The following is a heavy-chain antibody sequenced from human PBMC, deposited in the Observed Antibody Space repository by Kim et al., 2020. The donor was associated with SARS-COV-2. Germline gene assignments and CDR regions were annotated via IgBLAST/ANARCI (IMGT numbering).Heavy chain of an antibody. Sequence: RYSPSFQGQVTIPADKSISTAYLQWSSLKASDTAMYYCARLFPPVRFFDYWGQGTLVTVSS. J-gene: IGHJ4*02. CDR3: ARLFPPVRFFDY. V-gene: IGHV5-51*01.